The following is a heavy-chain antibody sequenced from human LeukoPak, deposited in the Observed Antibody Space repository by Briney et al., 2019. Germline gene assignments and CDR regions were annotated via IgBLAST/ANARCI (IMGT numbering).Heavy chain of an antibody. Sequence: SATLSLTCTVSGGSISTCYWSWIRQPPGKGLEWIGYIYASGSTNYNPSLKSRVTISVDTSKNQFSLRLSSVADADTAVYFCARATWGFFWFDPWGQGSLVTVSS. J-gene: IGHJ5*02. CDR2: IYASGST. D-gene: IGHD7-27*01. CDR1: GGSISTCY. V-gene: IGHV4-59*01. CDR3: ARATWGFFWFDP.